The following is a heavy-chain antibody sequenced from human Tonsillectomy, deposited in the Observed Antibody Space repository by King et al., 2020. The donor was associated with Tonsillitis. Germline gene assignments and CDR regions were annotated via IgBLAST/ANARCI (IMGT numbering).Heavy chain of an antibody. V-gene: IGHV5-51*01. CDR1: GYSFTDYW. Sequence: VQLVESGAEVKKPGESLKISCKGSGYSFTDYWIAWVRQMPGKGLEWMGIIYPGDSDTKYSPSFQGRVTISADKSISTAYLQWSSLKASDIAMYYCARRTESAIIDAFDIWGQGTMVSVSS. CDR2: IYPGDSDT. J-gene: IGHJ3*02. CDR3: ARRTESAIIDAFDI.